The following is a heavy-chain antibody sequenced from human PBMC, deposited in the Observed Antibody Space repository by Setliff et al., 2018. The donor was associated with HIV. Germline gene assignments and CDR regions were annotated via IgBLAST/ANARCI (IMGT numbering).Heavy chain of an antibody. J-gene: IGHJ3*02. V-gene: IGHV1-2*02. Sequence: ASVKVSCKASGYTFTGYYMHWVRQSPGQGLEWMGWINPNSGGTNYAQKCQGRVTMTRDTSISTAYMELSRLRSDDTAVYYCARVSGYSSGWYAFAPSKAAFDIWGQGTMVTVSS. CDR2: INPNSGGT. D-gene: IGHD6-19*01. CDR1: GYTFTGYY. CDR3: ARVSGYSSGWYAFAPSKAAFDI.